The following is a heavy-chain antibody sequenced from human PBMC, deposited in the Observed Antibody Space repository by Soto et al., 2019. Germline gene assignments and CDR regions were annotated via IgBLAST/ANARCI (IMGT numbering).Heavy chain of an antibody. CDR3: AKDRQFRSYYESAGHYNN. D-gene: IGHD3-10*01. J-gene: IGHJ4*02. Sequence: EVQLLESGGGLVKPGGSLRLSCVASGFTFKNYDMRWVRQATGKGLEWVSGISGSGAITYYADSVRGRFTISRDNSKNTLYLQLNSLRAEDTAIYYCAKDRQFRSYYESAGHYNNWGQGTLVTVSS. CDR1: GFTFKNYD. CDR2: ISGSGAIT. V-gene: IGHV3-23*01.